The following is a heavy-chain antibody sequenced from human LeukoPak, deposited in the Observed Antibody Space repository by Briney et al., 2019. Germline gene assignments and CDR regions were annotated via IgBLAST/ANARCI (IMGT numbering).Heavy chain of an antibody. J-gene: IGHJ4*02. CDR1: GFTFSSYS. D-gene: IGHD3-10*01. CDR2: ISSSSSYI. CDR3: AGELLLWFGESPTPFDY. Sequence: GGSLRLSCAASGFTFSSYSMNWVRQAPGKGLEWVSSISSSSSYIYYADSVKGRFTISRDNAKNSLYLQMNSLRAEDTAVFYCAGELLLWFGESPTPFDYWGQGTLVTVSS. V-gene: IGHV3-21*01.